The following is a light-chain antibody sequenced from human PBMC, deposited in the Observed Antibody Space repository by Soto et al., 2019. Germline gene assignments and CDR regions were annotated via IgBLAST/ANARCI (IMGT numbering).Light chain of an antibody. J-gene: IGKJ1*01. CDR1: QSVRSNF. CDR2: GAS. V-gene: IGKV3-20*01. CDR3: QHYTSQT. Sequence: EIVLTQSPGTLSLSPGERATLSCRASQSVRSNFLAWYQQKPGQAPRLLIYGASNRATGIPDRFSGSGSGTDFTLTITRLEPEDFAMYYCQHYTSQTFGQGTKVEIK.